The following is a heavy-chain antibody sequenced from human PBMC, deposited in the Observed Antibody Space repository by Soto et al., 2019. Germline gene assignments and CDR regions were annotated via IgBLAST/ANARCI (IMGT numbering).Heavy chain of an antibody. Sequence: ESGGGVVQPGRSLRLSCAASGFTFSSYAMHWVRQAPGKGLEWVAVISYDGSNKYYSDSVKGRFTISRDNSKNTLYLQMNSLRAEDTAVYYCARQDGFLYYFDYWGQGTLVTVSS. J-gene: IGHJ4*02. CDR1: GFTFSSYA. CDR3: ARQDGFLYYFDY. V-gene: IGHV3-30-3*01. D-gene: IGHD4-17*01. CDR2: ISYDGSNK.